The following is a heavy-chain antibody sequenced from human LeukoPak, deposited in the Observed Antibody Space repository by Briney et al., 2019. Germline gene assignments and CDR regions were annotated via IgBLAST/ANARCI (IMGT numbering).Heavy chain of an antibody. CDR1: GFTFSNYW. J-gene: IGHJ4*02. Sequence: GGSLRLSCAASGFTFSNYWMSWVRQAPGKGLEWVAHINKDGSEIYYVDSVKGRFTISRDNAKSSPSLQMNSLRVEDTAAYYCARDKVTYWGQGILVTVSS. V-gene: IGHV3-7*01. CDR2: INKDGSEI. CDR3: ARDKVTY.